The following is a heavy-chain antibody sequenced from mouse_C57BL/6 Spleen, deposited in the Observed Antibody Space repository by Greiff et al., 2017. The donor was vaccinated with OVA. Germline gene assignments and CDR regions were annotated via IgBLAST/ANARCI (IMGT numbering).Heavy chain of an antibody. CDR1: GYTFTSYW. Sequence: VQLQQPGAELVKPGASVKLSCKASGYTFTSYWMQWVKQRPGQGLEWIGEIDPSDSYTNYNQKFKGKATLTVDTSSSTAYMQLSSLTSEDSAVYYCARSGWDEAYWGQGTLVTVSA. D-gene: IGHD3-1*01. V-gene: IGHV1-50*01. CDR3: ARSGWDEAY. J-gene: IGHJ3*01. CDR2: IDPSDSYT.